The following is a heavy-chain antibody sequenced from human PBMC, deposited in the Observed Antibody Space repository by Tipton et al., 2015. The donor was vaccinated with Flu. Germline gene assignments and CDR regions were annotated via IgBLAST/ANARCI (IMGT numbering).Heavy chain of an antibody. D-gene: IGHD2-2*01. CDR2: IITIFGTA. CDR3: ARGPDIVVVPAAMGWFDP. J-gene: IGHJ5*02. Sequence: QLVQSGAEVKKPGSSVKVSCKASGGTFSSYAISWVRQAPGQGLEWMGRIITIFGTANYAQKFQGRVTITADESTSTAYMELSSLRSEDTAVYYCARGPDIVVVPAAMGWFDPWGQGTLVTVSS. CDR1: GGTFSSYA. V-gene: IGHV1-69*18.